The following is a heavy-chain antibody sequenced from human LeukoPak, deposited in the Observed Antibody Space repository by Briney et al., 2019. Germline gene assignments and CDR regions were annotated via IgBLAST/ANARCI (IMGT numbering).Heavy chain of an antibody. CDR3: ARGIRRDVVVVAATRWFDP. V-gene: IGHV4-59*12. CDR2: IYHSGST. CDR1: GGSISSYY. J-gene: IGHJ5*02. Sequence: SETLSLTCTVSGGSISSYYWSWIRQPSGKGLEWIGYIYHSGSTYYNPSLKSRVTISVDRSKNQFSLKLSSVTAADTAVYYCARGIRRDVVVVAATRWFDPWGQGTLVTVSS. D-gene: IGHD2-15*01.